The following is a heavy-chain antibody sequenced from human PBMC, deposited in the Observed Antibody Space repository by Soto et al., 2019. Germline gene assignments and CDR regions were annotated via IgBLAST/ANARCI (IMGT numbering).Heavy chain of an antibody. CDR2: IIPIFGTA. CDR1: GGTFSSYA. D-gene: IGHD6-19*01. J-gene: IGHJ6*02. Sequence: GASVKVSCKASGGTFSSYAISWVRQAPGQGLEWMGGIIPIFGTANYAQKFQGRVTITADESTSTAYMELSSLRSEDTAVYYCARATSGWSSKYYYYGMDVWGQGTTVTVSS. V-gene: IGHV1-69*13. CDR3: ARATSGWSSKYYYYGMDV.